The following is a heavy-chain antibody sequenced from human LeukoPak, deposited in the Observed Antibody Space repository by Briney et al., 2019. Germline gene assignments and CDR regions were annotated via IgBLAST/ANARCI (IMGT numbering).Heavy chain of an antibody. V-gene: IGHV1-69*05. CDR2: IIPIFGTA. D-gene: IGHD3-22*01. Sequence: SVKVSCKVSGGTFSSYAISWVRQAPGQGLEWMGRIIPIFGTANYAQKFQGRVTITTDESTSTAYMELSSLRSEDTAVYYCARDLRYYYDSSGYYYFDPWGQGTLVTVSP. CDR1: GGTFSSYA. J-gene: IGHJ5*02. CDR3: ARDLRYYYDSSGYYYFDP.